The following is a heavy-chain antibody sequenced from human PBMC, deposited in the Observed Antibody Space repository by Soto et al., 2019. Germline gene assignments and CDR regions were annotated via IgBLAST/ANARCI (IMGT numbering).Heavy chain of an antibody. CDR2: INQSGGT. D-gene: IGHD2-2*01. V-gene: IGHV4-34*01. J-gene: IGHJ3*02. Sequence: SETLSLTCAVYGASLSGYDCSWIRQSPGKGLEWIGEINQSGGTNYNPSLKSRVTISKDTSKNQFSLRLSSVTAADTAIYYCARDPYANAFDIWGRGTMVTVSS. CDR1: GASLSGYD. CDR3: ARDPYANAFDI.